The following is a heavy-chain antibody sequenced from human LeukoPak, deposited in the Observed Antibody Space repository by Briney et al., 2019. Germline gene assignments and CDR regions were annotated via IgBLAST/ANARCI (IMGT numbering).Heavy chain of an antibody. CDR3: ARDDYNSGWYYGSYYYYYYMDV. V-gene: IGHV4-4*07. CDR1: GGSISSYY. J-gene: IGHJ6*03. D-gene: IGHD6-13*01. Sequence: SETLSLTCTVSGGSISSYYWSWIRQPAGKGLEWIGRIYSSGSTNYNPSLKSRVTMSVDTSKNQFSLRLSSVTAADTAVYYCARDDYNSGWYYGSYYYYYYMDVWGKGTTVTVFS. CDR2: IYSSGST.